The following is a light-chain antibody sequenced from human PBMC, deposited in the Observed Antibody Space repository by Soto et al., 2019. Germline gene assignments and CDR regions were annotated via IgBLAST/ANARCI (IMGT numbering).Light chain of an antibody. CDR3: CSYVGATTYV. V-gene: IGLV1-51*01. CDR2: DND. J-gene: IGLJ1*01. CDR1: NSNIGNNF. Sequence: QSVLTQPPSMSAAPGQKVTISCSGSNSNIGNNFVSWYQQLPGTAPKFLIYDNDKRHSGIPDRFSGSKSATSATLAITGLQTGDEAHYYCCSYVGATTYVFGTGTKVTVL.